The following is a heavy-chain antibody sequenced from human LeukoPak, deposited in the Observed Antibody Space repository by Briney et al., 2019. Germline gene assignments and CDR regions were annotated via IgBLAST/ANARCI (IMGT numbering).Heavy chain of an antibody. Sequence: GGSLRLSCAASGFTFSSSWMYWVRQAPGKGLVWVSRINSDESITTYADSVKGRFTISRDNAKNTLYLQMNSLRAEDTAVYYCARGLVPGFLDYRGQGTPVTVSS. V-gene: IGHV3-74*01. CDR1: GFTFSSSW. D-gene: IGHD4-11*01. CDR2: INSDESIT. J-gene: IGHJ4*02. CDR3: ARGLVPGFLDY.